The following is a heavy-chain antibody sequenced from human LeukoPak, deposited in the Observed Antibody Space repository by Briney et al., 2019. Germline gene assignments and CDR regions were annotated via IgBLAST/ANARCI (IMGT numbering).Heavy chain of an antibody. D-gene: IGHD3-10*01. CDR3: ARALWFGT. V-gene: IGHV4-34*01. J-gene: IGHJ4*02. Sequence: PSETLSLTCAVYGGSFSGYYWSWIRQPPGKGLDWIGEINHSGSTNYNPSLKSRVTISVDTSKNQFSLKLSSVTAADTAVYYRARALWFGTWGQGTLVTVSS. CDR1: GGSFSGYY. CDR2: INHSGST.